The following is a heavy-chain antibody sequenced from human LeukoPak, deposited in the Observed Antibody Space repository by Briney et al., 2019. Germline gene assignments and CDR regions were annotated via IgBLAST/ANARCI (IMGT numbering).Heavy chain of an antibody. J-gene: IGHJ6*02. D-gene: IGHD3-3*01. Sequence: ASVKVSCKASGGIFNSYAITWVRQAPGQGLEWMGGIIPIFGTVNYAQKFQGRVTIIADESTSTAYMELSSLRSEDTAVYYCARDFRIFGGSEEGMDVWGQGTTVTVSS. CDR2: IIPIFGTV. V-gene: IGHV1-69*13. CDR3: ARDFRIFGGSEEGMDV. CDR1: GGIFNSYA.